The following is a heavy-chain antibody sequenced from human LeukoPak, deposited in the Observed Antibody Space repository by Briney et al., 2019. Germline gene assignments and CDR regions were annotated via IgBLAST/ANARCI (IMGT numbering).Heavy chain of an antibody. J-gene: IGHJ4*02. V-gene: IGHV3-21*01. CDR2: ISSSSSYI. Sequence: GGSLRLSCAASGFTFSSYSMNWVRQAPGKGLEWVSSISSSSSYIYCADSVKGRFTISRDNAKNSLYLQMDSLRVEDTAVYYCARGWASEAFDYWGQGTLVTVSS. CDR3: ARGWASEAFDY. D-gene: IGHD3-16*01. CDR1: GFTFSSYS.